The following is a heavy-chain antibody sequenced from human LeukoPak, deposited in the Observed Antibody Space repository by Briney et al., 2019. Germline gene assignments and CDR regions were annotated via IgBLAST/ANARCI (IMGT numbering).Heavy chain of an antibody. CDR1: GYTFTSYD. CDR3: ALVRGSGWYPRYYYYYMDV. Sequence: ASVKVSCKASGYTFTSYDINWVRQATGQGLEWMGWMNPNSGNTGYAQKFQGRVTMTRNTSISTAYMELSSLRSEDTAVYYCALVRGSGWYPRYYYYYMDVWGKGTTVTVSS. V-gene: IGHV1-8*01. D-gene: IGHD6-19*01. CDR2: MNPNSGNT. J-gene: IGHJ6*03.